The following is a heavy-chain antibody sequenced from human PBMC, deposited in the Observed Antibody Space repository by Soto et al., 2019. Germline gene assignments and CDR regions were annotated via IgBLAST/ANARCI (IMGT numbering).Heavy chain of an antibody. D-gene: IGHD3-16*02. J-gene: IGHJ3*02. V-gene: IGHV3-53*01. Sequence: EVQLVESGGGLIQPGGSLRLSCAASGFTVSSNYMSWVRQAPGKGLEWVSVIYSGGSTYYADSVKGRFTISRDNSKNTLYLQMNSLRAEDTAVYYCASANPPYNAYYVWGSYRYNGAFDIWGQGTMVTVSS. CDR3: ASANPPYNAYYVWGSYRYNGAFDI. CDR1: GFTVSSNY. CDR2: IYSGGST.